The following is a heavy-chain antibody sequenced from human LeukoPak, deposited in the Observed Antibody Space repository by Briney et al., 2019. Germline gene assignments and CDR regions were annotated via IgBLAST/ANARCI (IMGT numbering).Heavy chain of an antibody. V-gene: IGHV4-59*13. Sequence: SETLSLTCTVSGGAISTYCWNWIRQPPGKGLEWSGYIYHSGSTNYNPSLQSRVTISVATSQNHFSLTLNPVTAADTAVYYCARDNYGSGYFHLCGRGTLVTVSS. CDR3: ARDNYGSGYFHL. CDR1: GGAISTYC. J-gene: IGHJ2*01. D-gene: IGHD4-17*01. CDR2: IYHSGST.